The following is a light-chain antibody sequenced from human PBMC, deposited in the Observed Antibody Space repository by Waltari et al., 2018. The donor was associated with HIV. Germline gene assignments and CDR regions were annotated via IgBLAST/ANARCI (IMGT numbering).Light chain of an antibody. V-gene: IGLV2-14*03. CDR3: SSYTSSRTVV. CDR1: RTAVGRYTY. Sequence: QSALTQPASVSGSPGQSITLSCTGARTAVGRYTYVSWYQHHPGKAPKLIIYDVSNRPSGVSNRFSGSKSGTTASLTISGLQAEDEADYYCSSYTSSRTVVFGGGTKLTVL. CDR2: DVS. J-gene: IGLJ2*01.